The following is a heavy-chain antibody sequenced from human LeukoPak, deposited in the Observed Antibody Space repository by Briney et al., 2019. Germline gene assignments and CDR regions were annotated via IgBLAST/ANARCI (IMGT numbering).Heavy chain of an antibody. CDR2: IKQDGSEK. Sequence: GGSLRLSCAASGFTFSSYWMSWVRQAPGKGLEWVANIKQDGSEKYYVDSVKGRFTISRDNAKNSLYLQMNSLRAEDTAVYYCARKMAYSSSWYVGGIYYFDYWGQGTLVTVSS. J-gene: IGHJ4*02. D-gene: IGHD6-13*01. V-gene: IGHV3-7*01. CDR1: GFTFSSYW. CDR3: ARKMAYSSSWYVGGIYYFDY.